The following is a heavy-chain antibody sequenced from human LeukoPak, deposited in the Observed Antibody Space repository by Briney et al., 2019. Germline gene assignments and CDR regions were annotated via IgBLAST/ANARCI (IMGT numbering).Heavy chain of an antibody. D-gene: IGHD1-1*01. CDR1: GYTFTGYY. Sequence: WASVKVSFKASGYTFTGYYMHWVRQAPGQGLEWMGWINPNSGGTNYAQKFQGRVTMTRDTSISTAYMELSRLRSDDTAVYYCASSRPGLERRRAFDIWGQGTMVTVSS. CDR3: ASSRPGLERRRAFDI. J-gene: IGHJ3*02. CDR2: INPNSGGT. V-gene: IGHV1-2*02.